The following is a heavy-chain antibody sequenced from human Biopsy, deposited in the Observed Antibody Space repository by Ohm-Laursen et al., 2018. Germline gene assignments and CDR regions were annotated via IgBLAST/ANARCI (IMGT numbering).Heavy chain of an antibody. D-gene: IGHD3-3*01. CDR1: GYTFISYG. CDR2: INPYNDDT. J-gene: IGHJ4*02. Sequence: GSSVKVSCKASGYTFISYGISWVRQAPGQGLEWMGWINPYNDDTHYAQKVQGRVTMTTDTSTNTAYMELRGLKSDDTALYYCALGGMRFLEWPSDFFKSWGQGTLVTVSS. V-gene: IGHV1-18*01. CDR3: ALGGMRFLEWPSDFFKS.